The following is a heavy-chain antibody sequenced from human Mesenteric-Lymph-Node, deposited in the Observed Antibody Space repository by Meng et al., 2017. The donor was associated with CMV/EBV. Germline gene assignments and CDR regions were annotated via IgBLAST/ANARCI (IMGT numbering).Heavy chain of an antibody. CDR3: AHSDSSSWYPDY. CDR1: GFSLSTSGVG. Sequence: SGPTLVKPTQTLKLTCTFSGFSLSTSGVGVGWIRQPPGKALEWLALIYWNDDRRYSPSLKSRLTITKDTSKNQVVLTMTNMDPVDTATYYCAHSDSSSWYPDYWGQGTLVTVSS. V-gene: IGHV2-5*01. CDR2: IYWNDDR. D-gene: IGHD6-13*01. J-gene: IGHJ4*02.